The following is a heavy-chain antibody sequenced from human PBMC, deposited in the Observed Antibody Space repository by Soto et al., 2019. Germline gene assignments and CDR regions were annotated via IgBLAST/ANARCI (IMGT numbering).Heavy chain of an antibody. V-gene: IGHV1-8*01. CDR3: ARVPFVNFGDSVPFDY. J-gene: IGHJ4*02. CDR2: VNPNSGNT. Sequence: ASVKVSCKTSGFTFTSYDINCVRQAPGQGLEWLGWVNPNSGNTDYAQKFQGRVTMTRNTSITTAYMELSSLRSEDTAVYYCARVPFVNFGDSVPFDYWGKGTLVTVSS. CDR1: GFTFTSYD. D-gene: IGHD4-17*01.